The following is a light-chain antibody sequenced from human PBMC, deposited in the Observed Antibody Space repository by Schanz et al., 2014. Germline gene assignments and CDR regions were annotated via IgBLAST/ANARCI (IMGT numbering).Light chain of an antibody. CDR1: SSDVGGYNF. V-gene: IGLV2-8*01. CDR2: EVT. CDR3: FSYAGSSVWV. J-gene: IGLJ3*02. Sequence: QSALTQPPSASGSPGQSVTISCTGTSSDVGGYNFVSWYQQHPGKAPKLMIYEVTKRPSGVSDRFSGSKSGNTASLTVSGLQAEDEADYYCFSYAGSSVWVFGGGTKLTVL.